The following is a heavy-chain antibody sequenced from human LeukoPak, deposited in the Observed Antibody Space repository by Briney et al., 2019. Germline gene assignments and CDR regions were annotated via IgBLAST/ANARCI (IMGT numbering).Heavy chain of an antibody. CDR3: ARDDEVITIFGVVPYFDY. D-gene: IGHD3-3*01. J-gene: IGHJ4*02. V-gene: IGHV3-11*04. CDR2: ISSSGSTI. Sequence: GGSLRLSCAASGFTFSDYYMSWIRQAPGKGLEWVSYISSSGSTIYYADSVKGRFTISRDNSKNTLYLQTNSLRAEDTAVYYCARDDEVITIFGVVPYFDYWGQGTLVTVSS. CDR1: GFTFSDYY.